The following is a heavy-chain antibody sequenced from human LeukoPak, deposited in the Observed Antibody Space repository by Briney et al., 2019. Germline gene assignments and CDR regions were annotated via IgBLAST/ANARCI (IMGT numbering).Heavy chain of an antibody. J-gene: IGHJ4*02. V-gene: IGHV4-31*03. Sequence: PSQTLSLTCTVSGGSISSGGYYWNWIRQHPEKGLEWIGSIYYSGSTYYNPSLKSRVNVSVDTSENQFSLKLSSVAAADTAVYYCARASSARNGFDYWGQGTLVTVSS. CDR1: GGSISSGGYY. CDR3: ARASSARNGFDY. CDR2: IYYSGST. D-gene: IGHD1-14*01.